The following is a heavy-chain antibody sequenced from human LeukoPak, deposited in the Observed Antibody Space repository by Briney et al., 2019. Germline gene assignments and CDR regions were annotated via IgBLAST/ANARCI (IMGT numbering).Heavy chain of an antibody. Sequence: SETLSLTCAVYGGSFSGYYWSWIRQPPGKGLEWIGEINHSGSTNYNPSLKSRVTISADTSKNQFSLKLSSVTAADTAVYYCARVTTMVRGVIILRGYYFDYWGQGTLVTVSS. CDR1: GGSFSGYY. D-gene: IGHD3-10*01. V-gene: IGHV4-34*01. CDR2: INHSGST. CDR3: ARVTTMVRGVIILRGYYFDY. J-gene: IGHJ4*02.